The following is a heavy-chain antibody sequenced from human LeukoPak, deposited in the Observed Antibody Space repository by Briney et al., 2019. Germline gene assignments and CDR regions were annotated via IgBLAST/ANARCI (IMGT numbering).Heavy chain of an antibody. CDR3: ARGDWGSPDYYYMDV. D-gene: IGHD7-27*01. J-gene: IGHJ6*03. CDR2: IYNSGST. Sequence: SETLSLTCTVSGDSFSYFYWSWIRQPPGKGLEWIGYIYNSGSTSYNPSLKSRVTISLDTSQNQFSLKLSSLTAADTAVYYCARGDWGSPDYYYMDVWGKGTTVTISS. CDR1: GDSFSYFY. V-gene: IGHV4-59*01.